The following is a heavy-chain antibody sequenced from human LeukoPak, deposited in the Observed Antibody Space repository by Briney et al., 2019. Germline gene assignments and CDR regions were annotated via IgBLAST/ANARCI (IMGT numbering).Heavy chain of an antibody. CDR2: IKSKTDGGTT. D-gene: IGHD6-13*01. Sequence: GGSLRLSRAASGFTFSNAWMSWVRQAPGKGLEWVGRIKSKTDGGTTDYAAPVKGRFTISRDDSKNTLYLQMNSLKTEDTAVYYCTTHREETAAGLFDYWGQGTLVTVSS. V-gene: IGHV3-15*01. J-gene: IGHJ4*02. CDR3: TTHREETAAGLFDY. CDR1: GFTFSNAW.